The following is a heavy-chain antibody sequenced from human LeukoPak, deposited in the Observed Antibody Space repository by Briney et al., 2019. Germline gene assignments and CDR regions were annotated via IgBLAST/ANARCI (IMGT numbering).Heavy chain of an antibody. CDR2: ISAYSGNT. CDR3: ARADGHDYGDAFDI. V-gene: IGHV1-18*01. J-gene: IGHJ3*02. D-gene: IGHD4-17*01. Sequence: ASVWVSCKASGYTFTSYGICWVRQAPGQGLEWMGWISAYSGNTNYAQRLQGRVTMTTDTSTSTAYMELRSLRSDDTAVYYCARADGHDYGDAFDIWGQGTMVTVSS. CDR1: GYTFTSYG.